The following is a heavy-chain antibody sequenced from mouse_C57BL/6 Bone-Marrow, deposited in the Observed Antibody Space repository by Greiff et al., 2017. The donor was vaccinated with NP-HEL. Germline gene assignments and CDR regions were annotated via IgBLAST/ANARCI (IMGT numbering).Heavy chain of an antibody. CDR2: IYPGDGDT. Sequence: QVQLQQSGPELVKPGASVKISCKASGYAFSSSWMNWVKQRPGKGLEWIGRIYPGDGDTNYNGKFKGKATLTADKSSSTAYMQLSSLTSEDSAVYFCARPLFLSGVRRDCAMDYWGQGTSVTVSS. CDR1: GYAFSSSW. V-gene: IGHV1-82*01. D-gene: IGHD1-3*01. J-gene: IGHJ4*01. CDR3: ARPLFLSGVRRDCAMDY.